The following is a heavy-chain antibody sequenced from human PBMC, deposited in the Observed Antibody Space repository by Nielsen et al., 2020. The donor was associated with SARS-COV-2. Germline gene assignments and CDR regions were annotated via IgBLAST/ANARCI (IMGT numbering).Heavy chain of an antibody. Sequence: GESLKISCAASGFTFSNYAMNWVRQAPGKGLEWVSYIGTSGRTIYYADSVKGRFTISRDNAKNTLYLQMNSLRAEDTAVYYCVRGLQVPNGLAHRWGQGTLVTVSS. V-gene: IGHV3-48*03. J-gene: IGHJ4*02. D-gene: IGHD3-16*01. CDR3: VRGLQVPNGLAHR. CDR2: IGTSGRTI. CDR1: GFTFSNYA.